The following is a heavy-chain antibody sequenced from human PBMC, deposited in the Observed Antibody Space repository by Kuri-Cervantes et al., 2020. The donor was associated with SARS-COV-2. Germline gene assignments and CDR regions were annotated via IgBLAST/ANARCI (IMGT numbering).Heavy chain of an antibody. CDR2: SNAGNGNT. J-gene: IGHJ4*02. D-gene: IGHD3-3*01. V-gene: IGHV1-3*02. Sequence: ASVKVSCKASGYTFTSYAMHWVRQAPGQRLEWMGWSNAGNGNTKYSQEFQGRVTITRDTSASTAYMELSSLRSEDMAVYYCARAGDVYDFWSGYYFPPRFWGQGTLVTVSS. CDR3: ARAGDVYDFWSGYYFPPRF. CDR1: GYTFTSYA.